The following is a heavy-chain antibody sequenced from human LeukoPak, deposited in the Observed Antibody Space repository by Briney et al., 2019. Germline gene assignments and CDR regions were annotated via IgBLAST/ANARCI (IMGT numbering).Heavy chain of an antibody. J-gene: IGHJ6*02. V-gene: IGHV3-48*03. Sequence: GGSLRLSCAASGFTFSSYEMNWVRQAPGKGLEWVSCISGSGSTIYYADSVKGRFTISRDNAKNSLYLQMNSLRAEDTAVYYCARDVSSSWYFNYGMDVWGQGTTVTVSS. CDR3: ARDVSSSWYFNYGMDV. D-gene: IGHD6-13*01. CDR2: ISGSGSTI. CDR1: GFTFSSYE.